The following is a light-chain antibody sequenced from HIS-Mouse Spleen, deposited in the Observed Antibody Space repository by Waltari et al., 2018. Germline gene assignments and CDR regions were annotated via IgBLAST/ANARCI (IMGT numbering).Light chain of an antibody. CDR1: SSNIGSNT. CDR3: AAWDDSLNGWV. Sequence: QSVLTQPPSASGTPGQRVTISCSGSSSNIGSNTVTWYQQPPGTAPKLLIYSNNQRHSGVPDRFSGSKSGTSASLAISGLQSEDEADYYCAAWDDSLNGWVFGGGTKLTVL. J-gene: IGLJ3*02. V-gene: IGLV1-44*01. CDR2: SNN.